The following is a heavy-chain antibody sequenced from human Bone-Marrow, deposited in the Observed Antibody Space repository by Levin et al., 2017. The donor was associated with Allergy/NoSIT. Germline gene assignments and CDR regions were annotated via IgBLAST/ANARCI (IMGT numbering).Heavy chain of an antibody. D-gene: IGHD3-22*01. CDR3: VRDGGLIDY. CDR1: GFSLSDYY. V-gene: IGHV3-11*01. Sequence: PGESLKISCPVSGFSLSDYYMSWIRQPPGKGLEWVSYISKDSVTIYYADSVRGRFTISRDNAKNSLYLQINSLRVDDTAVYYCVRDGGLIDYWGQGTLVTVSS. J-gene: IGHJ4*02. CDR2: ISKDSVTI.